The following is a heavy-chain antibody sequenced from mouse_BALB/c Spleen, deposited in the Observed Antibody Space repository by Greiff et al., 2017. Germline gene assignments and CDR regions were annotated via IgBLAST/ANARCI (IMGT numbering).Heavy chain of an antibody. D-gene: IGHD1-1*01. CDR2: ISSGGSYT. V-gene: IGHV5-6-4*01. CDR1: GFTFSSYT. Sequence: EVQVVESGGGLVKPGGSLKLSCAASGFTFSSYTMSWVRQTPEKRLEWVATISSGGSYTYYPDSVKGRFTISRDNAKNTLYLQMSSLKSEDTAMYYCTRVDGSSYFDYWGQGTTLTVSS. J-gene: IGHJ2*01. CDR3: TRVDGSSYFDY.